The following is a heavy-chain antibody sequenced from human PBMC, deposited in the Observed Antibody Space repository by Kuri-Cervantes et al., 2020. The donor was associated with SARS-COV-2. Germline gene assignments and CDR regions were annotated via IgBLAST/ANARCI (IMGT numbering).Heavy chain of an antibody. CDR3: ARGLTPVTTLDFQH. D-gene: IGHD4-17*01. J-gene: IGHJ1*01. V-gene: IGHV3-48*04. CDR2: ISSSSSTI. CDR1: GFTFSSYS. Sequence: GGTLRLSCAASGFTFSSYSMNWVRQAPGKGLKWVSYISSSSSTIYYADSVKGRSTISRDNAKNSLYLQMNSLRAEDTAVYYCARGLTPVTTLDFQHWGQGTLVTVSS.